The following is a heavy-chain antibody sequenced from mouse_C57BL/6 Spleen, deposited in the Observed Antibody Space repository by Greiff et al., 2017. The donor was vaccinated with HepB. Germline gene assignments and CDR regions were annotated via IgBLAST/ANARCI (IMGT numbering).Heavy chain of an antibody. CDR1: GYAFSSYW. Sequence: QVQLKESGAELVKPGASVKISCKASGYAFSSYWMNWVKQRPGKGLEWIGQIYPGDGDTNYNGKFKGKNTLTADKSSSTAYMQLSSLTSEDSAVYFCASHYYGSRNYFDYWGQGTTLTVSS. CDR3: ASHYYGSRNYFDY. J-gene: IGHJ2*01. CDR2: IYPGDGDT. D-gene: IGHD1-1*01. V-gene: IGHV1-80*01.